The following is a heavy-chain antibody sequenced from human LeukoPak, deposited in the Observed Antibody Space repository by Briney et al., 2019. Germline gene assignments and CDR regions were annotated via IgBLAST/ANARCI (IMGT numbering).Heavy chain of an antibody. J-gene: IGHJ5*02. Sequence: GASVKVSCKASGYTFTIYAMHWVRQAPGQRLEWMGWINAGNGNTKYSQKFQGRVTITRDISASTAYMELSSLRSEDTAVYYCARAPTPAPYSSGWYRGNWFDPWGQGTLVTVSS. CDR3: ARAPTPAPYSSGWYRGNWFDP. D-gene: IGHD6-19*01. CDR2: INAGNGNT. CDR1: GYTFTIYA. V-gene: IGHV1-3*01.